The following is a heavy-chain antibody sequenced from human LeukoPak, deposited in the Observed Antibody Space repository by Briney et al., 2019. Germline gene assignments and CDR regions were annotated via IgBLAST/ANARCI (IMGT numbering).Heavy chain of an antibody. CDR2: ITGSGGST. CDR3: AKAGGASGWSMDV. J-gene: IGHJ6*02. Sequence: GGSLRLSCAASGFPFSSYAMSWVRQTPGKGLGWVSTITGSGGSTYYADSVKGRFTISRDNSKNTLYLQMNSLRAEDTAVYYCAKAGGASGWSMDVWGQGTTVTVSS. CDR1: GFPFSSYA. D-gene: IGHD6-19*01. V-gene: IGHV3-23*01.